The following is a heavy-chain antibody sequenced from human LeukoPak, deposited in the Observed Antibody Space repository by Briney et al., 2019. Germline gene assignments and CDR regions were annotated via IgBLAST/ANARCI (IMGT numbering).Heavy chain of an antibody. J-gene: IGHJ6*04. V-gene: IGHV3-20*04. CDR2: INWNGGST. CDR1: GFTFDDYG. D-gene: IGHD3-10*01. Sequence: GGSLRLSCAASGFTFDDYGMSWVRQAPGKGLEWVSGINWNGGSTDFGDSVKGRFTISRDNAKNSLYLQMNSLRVEDTAVYYCARELRSEGSGINVAFCDVWGKGTTVTISS. CDR3: ARELRSEGSGINVAFCDV.